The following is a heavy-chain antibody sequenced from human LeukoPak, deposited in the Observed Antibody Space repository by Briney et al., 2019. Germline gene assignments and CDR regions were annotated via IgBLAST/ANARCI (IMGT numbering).Heavy chain of an antibody. CDR1: GYSFTSYW. CDR2: IYPGDSDT. V-gene: IGHV5-51*01. J-gene: IGHJ5*02. CDR3: ARLLIAAANDEDNWFDP. Sequence: GESLMISCKGSGYSFTSYWIVWVRQLPGKGLERMGIIYPGDSDTRYSPSFQGQVTISADKSISTAYLQWSSLKASDTAMYYCARLLIAAANDEDNWFDPWGQGTLVNVSS. D-gene: IGHD6-13*01.